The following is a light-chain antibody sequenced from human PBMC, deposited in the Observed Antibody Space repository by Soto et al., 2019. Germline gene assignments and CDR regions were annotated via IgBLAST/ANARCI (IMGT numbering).Light chain of an antibody. CDR3: QQADTFAPT. J-gene: IGKJ2*01. CDR1: QSISKF. V-gene: IGKV1-39*01. Sequence: DFELTQSPSSLSAFVGDRVSISCRASQSISKFLSWYQQRPGTAPKLLIYAASSLERGVPSRFSGSGSGTDFTLTISSLQAEDFATYKCQQADTFAPTFGQGTKVEIK. CDR2: AAS.